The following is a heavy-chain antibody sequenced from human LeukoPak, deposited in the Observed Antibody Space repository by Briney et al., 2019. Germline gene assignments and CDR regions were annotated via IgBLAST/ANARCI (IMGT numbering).Heavy chain of an antibody. CDR2: IYVDGST. D-gene: IGHD3-16*02. Sequence: PGGSLRLSCAASGISVSSNHMSWVRQAPGKGLQWVSVIYVDGSTYYADSVKGRITISRDNSRNTLYLQMNSLRAEDTAVYYCARDLATRQRTGLYDSWGQGALVTVSS. CDR3: ARDLATRQRTGLYDS. CDR1: GISVSSNH. V-gene: IGHV3-66*01. J-gene: IGHJ4*02.